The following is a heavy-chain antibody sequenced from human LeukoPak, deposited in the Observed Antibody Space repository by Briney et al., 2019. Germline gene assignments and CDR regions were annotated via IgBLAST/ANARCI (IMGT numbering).Heavy chain of an antibody. V-gene: IGHV3-20*04. CDR1: EFKFDDHG. D-gene: IGHD1-26*01. Sequence: GGSLRLSCAASEFKFDDHGMSWVRQVPGKGLEWVSGLNWNGGRTGYADSVEGRFTISRDNAKNSLYLQMNSLRAEDTAFYYCAKDRSFIGLDIWGQGTMVIVSS. CDR2: LNWNGGRT. J-gene: IGHJ3*02. CDR3: AKDRSFIGLDI.